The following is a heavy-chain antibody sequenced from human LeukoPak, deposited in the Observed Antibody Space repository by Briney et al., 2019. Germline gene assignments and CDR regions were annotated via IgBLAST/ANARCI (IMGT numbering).Heavy chain of an antibody. D-gene: IGHD3-10*01. Sequence: PGRSLRLSCAASGFTFSSYGMHWVRQAPGKGLEWVAVISYDGSNKYYADSVKGRFTISRDNSKNTLYLQMNSLRAEDTAVYYCAKARDYYGSGSYYREQYYFDYWGQGTLVTVSS. J-gene: IGHJ4*02. CDR1: GFTFSSYG. CDR2: ISYDGSNK. CDR3: AKARDYYGSGSYYREQYYFDY. V-gene: IGHV3-30*18.